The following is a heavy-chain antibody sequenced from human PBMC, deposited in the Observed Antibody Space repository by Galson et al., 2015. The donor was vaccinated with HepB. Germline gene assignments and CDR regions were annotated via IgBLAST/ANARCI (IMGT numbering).Heavy chain of an antibody. D-gene: IGHD2-2*02. CDR2: ISTNGATT. CDR1: GLTFSGYT. V-gene: IGHV3-11*04. Sequence: SLRLSCAASGLTFSGYTMSWVRQSPGRGLQWVSYISTNGATTYYTDSVKGRFTVARDNAKNSLYLQMNSLRAEDTAVYYCASNLDIVVVPAAIPNNNYYYYGMDVWGQGTTVTVSS. CDR3: ASNLDIVVVPAAIPNNNYYYYGMDV. J-gene: IGHJ6*02.